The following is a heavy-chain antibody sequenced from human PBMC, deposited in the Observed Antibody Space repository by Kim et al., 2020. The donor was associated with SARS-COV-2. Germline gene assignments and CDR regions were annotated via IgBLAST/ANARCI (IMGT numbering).Heavy chain of an antibody. D-gene: IGHD2-8*01. CDR1: GFTLTDCA. J-gene: IGHJ3*02. Sequence: GGSLRLSCAASGFTLTDCAVHWVRRASGKGLEWLGRIRGKTNSDATAYAASVKGRFSISRDDSKNTAYLQMNSLKTEDTAVYYCTRRLTEGVRYDGFD. CDR3: TRRLTEGVRYDGFD. CDR2: IRGKTNSDAT. V-gene: IGHV3-73*01.